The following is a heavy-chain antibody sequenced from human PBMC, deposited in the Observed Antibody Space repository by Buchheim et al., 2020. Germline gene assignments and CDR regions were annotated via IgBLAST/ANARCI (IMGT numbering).Heavy chain of an antibody. D-gene: IGHD2-21*02. J-gene: IGHJ5*02. CDR1: GYIFTGYY. CDR2: INPRTGDT. Sequence: QVQLVQSGAEVKKPGASVKISCKTSGYIFTGYYIHWVRQAPGQGLEWMGWINPRTGDTKSAQKFQGWVTMTRDMSISTVSMELNRVKSDDTAVYFCARGGSVTGIPAWFDPWGQGTL. V-gene: IGHV1-2*04. CDR3: ARGGSVTGIPAWFDP.